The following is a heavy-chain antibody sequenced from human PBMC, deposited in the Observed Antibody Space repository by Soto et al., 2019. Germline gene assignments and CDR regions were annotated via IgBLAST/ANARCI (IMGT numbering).Heavy chain of an antibody. CDR2: IGACNGNT. CDR1: GYTFTSYG. D-gene: IGHD3-22*01. J-gene: IGHJ4*02. V-gene: IGHV1-18*01. CDR3: AAPDYYDSSGYGL. Sequence: ASVKVSCKASGYTFTSYGISWVRQARGQGLEWMGWIGACNGNTNYAQKFQERVTITRDISTSTAYMELSSLRSEDTAVYYCAAPDYYDSSGYGLWAQRTPVTVSS.